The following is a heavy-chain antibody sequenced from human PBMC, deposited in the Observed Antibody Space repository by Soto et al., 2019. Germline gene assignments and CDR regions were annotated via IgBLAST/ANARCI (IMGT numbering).Heavy chain of an antibody. CDR2: IWYGGSNK. J-gene: IGHJ4*02. V-gene: IGHV3-33*01. Sequence: GGSLRLSCAASGFTFSSYGMHWVRQAPGKGLEWVAVIWYGGSNKYYADSVKGRFTISRDNSKNTLYLQMNSLRAEDTAVYYCARGDYDILTGYDYWGQGTLVTVS. D-gene: IGHD3-9*01. CDR3: ARGDYDILTGYDY. CDR1: GFTFSSYG.